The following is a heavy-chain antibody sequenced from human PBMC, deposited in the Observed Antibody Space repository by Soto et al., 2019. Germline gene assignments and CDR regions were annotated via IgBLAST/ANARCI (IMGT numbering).Heavy chain of an antibody. CDR3: AKRIMATIGHFDS. CDR2: ISGIGHST. Sequence: GGSLRLSCAASGFTFSSYAMSWVRQAPGKGLEWVSAISGIGHSTYYADFVKGRFTISRDNSKNTLYLQMNSLRAEDTAVYYCAKRIMATIGHFDSWGQGTLVTVSS. CDR1: GFTFSSYA. J-gene: IGHJ4*02. V-gene: IGHV3-23*01. D-gene: IGHD5-12*01.